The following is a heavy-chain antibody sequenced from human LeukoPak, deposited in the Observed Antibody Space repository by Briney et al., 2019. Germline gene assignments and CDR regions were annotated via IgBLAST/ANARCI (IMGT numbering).Heavy chain of an antibody. CDR3: ASTATYYYDSSGYYSYYFDY. J-gene: IGHJ4*02. V-gene: IGHV7-4-1*02. Sequence: ASVKVSCKASGYTFTSYAMNWVRQAPGQGLEWMGWINTNTGNPTYAQGFTGRFVFSLDTSVSTAYLQISSLEAEDTAVYYCASTATYYYDSSGYYSYYFDYWGQGTLVTVSS. D-gene: IGHD3-22*01. CDR2: INTNTGNP. CDR1: GYTFTSYA.